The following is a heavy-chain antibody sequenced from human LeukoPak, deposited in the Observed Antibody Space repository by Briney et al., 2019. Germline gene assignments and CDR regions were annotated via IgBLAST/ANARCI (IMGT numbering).Heavy chain of an antibody. CDR1: GGSFSTYY. CDR3: ARARDGHINNWFDP. V-gene: IGHV4-59*01. CDR2: IYYSGST. D-gene: IGHD5-24*01. Sequence: SETLSLTCAVYGGSFSTYYWSWIRQPPGKGLEWIGYIYYSGSTNYNPSLKSRVTISVDTSKNQFSLKMSSVTAADTAVYYCARARDGHINNWFDPWGQGTLVTVSS. J-gene: IGHJ5*02.